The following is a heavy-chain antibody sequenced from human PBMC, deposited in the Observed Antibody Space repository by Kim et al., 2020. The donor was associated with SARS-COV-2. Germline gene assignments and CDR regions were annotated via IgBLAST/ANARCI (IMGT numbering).Heavy chain of an antibody. CDR2: INTNTGNP. D-gene: IGHD1-26*01. CDR3: ASLGATTSFYYYGMDV. J-gene: IGHJ6*02. Sequence: ASVKVSCKASGYTFTSYTMNWVRQAPGQGLEWMGWINTNTGNPTYAQGFTGRFVFSLDTSVSTAYLQISSLKAEETAVYYCASLGATTSFYYYGMDVWGQGTTVTVSS. CDR1: GYTFTSYT. V-gene: IGHV7-4-1*02.